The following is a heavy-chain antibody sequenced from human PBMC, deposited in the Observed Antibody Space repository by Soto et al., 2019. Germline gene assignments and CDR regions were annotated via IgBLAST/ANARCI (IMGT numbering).Heavy chain of an antibody. CDR3: ARSTKLVPVAYVMDV. D-gene: IGHD3-16*01. CDR2: IYYSGST. V-gene: IGHV4-31*03. CDR1: GDSISSGGYY. J-gene: IGHJ6*02. Sequence: QVQLQESGPGLVKPSQTLSLTCTVSGDSISSGGYYWTWIRQHPGEGLEWIGNIYYSGSTYYNPSLKSRVTISVDMSKKQFSLKVSSVTAADTAVYYCARSTKLVPVAYVMDVWGQGTTVTVSS.